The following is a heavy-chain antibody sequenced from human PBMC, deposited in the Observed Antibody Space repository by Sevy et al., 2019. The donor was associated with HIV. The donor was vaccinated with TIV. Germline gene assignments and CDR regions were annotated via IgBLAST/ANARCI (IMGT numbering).Heavy chain of an antibody. D-gene: IGHD2-15*01. CDR3: AATSGTWDDAFDL. CDR1: GFTFSSLS. V-gene: IGHV3-48*01. Sequence: GGSLRLSCGASGFTFSSLSMSWVRQAPGKGLEWVSYIGSDGTTKHYAESMRGRFTISRDNAKNSLYLQINSLRAEDTAVYYCAATSGTWDDAFDLWGQGTMVTVSS. J-gene: IGHJ3*01. CDR2: IGSDGTTK.